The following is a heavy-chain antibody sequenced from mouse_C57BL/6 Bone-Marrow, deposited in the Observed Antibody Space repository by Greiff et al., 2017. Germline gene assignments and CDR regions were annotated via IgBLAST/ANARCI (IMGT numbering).Heavy chain of an antibody. CDR1: DSEVFPIAY. CDR3: ARPSYYGSSYYWYFDV. J-gene: IGHJ1*03. Sequence: QVQLKQSGSELRSPGSSVKLSCKDFDSEVFPIAYMSWVRQKPGHGFEWIGGILPSIGRTIYGEKFEDKATLDADTLSNTAYLELNSLTSEDSAIYYCARPSYYGSSYYWYFDVWGTGTTVTVSS. V-gene: IGHV15-2*01. CDR2: ILPSIGRT. D-gene: IGHD1-1*01.